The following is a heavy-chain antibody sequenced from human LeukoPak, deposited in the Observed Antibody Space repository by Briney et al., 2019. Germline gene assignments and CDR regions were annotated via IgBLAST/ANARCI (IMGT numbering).Heavy chain of an antibody. CDR1: GFTFSSYS. J-gene: IGHJ6*02. V-gene: IGHV3-21*01. Sequence: MSGGSLRLSCAASGFTFSSYSMNWVRQAPGKGLEWVSSISSSSSYIYYADSVKGRFTISRDNAKNSLYLQMNSLRAEDTAVYYCARVSGGVDTAIGGMDVWGQGTTVTVSS. CDR3: ARVSGGVDTAIGGMDV. CDR2: ISSSSSYI. D-gene: IGHD5-18*01.